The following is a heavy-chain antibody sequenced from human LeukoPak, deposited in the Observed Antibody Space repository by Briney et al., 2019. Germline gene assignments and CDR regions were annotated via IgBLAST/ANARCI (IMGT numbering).Heavy chain of an antibody. D-gene: IGHD3-10*01. CDR3: AKAPHYYTSATYWDYFED. V-gene: IGHV3-9*01. Sequence: GGSLRLSCAASGFTFDDFAMHWVRQSPGKGLEWVSGISWNSDTTAYADSVKGRFTISRDNANNSLYLLMNSLRSEDTAFYYCAKAPHYYTSATYWDYFEDWGQGSLVTVSS. CDR2: ISWNSDTT. CDR1: GFTFDDFA. J-gene: IGHJ4*02.